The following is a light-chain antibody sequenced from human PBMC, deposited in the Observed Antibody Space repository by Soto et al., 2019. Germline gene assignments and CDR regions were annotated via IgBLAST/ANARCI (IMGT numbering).Light chain of an antibody. CDR1: SSDVGGYNY. CDR3: SSYAGSNNLRV. Sequence: SVLTQPPSASGPPGQSVTISCTGTSSDVGGYNYVSWYQQHPGKAPKLVIFEVSKRPSGVPDRFSGSKSGNTASLTISGLQAEDEADYYCSSYAGSNNLRVFGTGTKVTVL. CDR2: EVS. J-gene: IGLJ1*01. V-gene: IGLV2-8*01.